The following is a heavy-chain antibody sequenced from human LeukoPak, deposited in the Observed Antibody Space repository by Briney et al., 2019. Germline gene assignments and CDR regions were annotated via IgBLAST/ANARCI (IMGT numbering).Heavy chain of an antibody. D-gene: IGHD3-10*01. CDR2: ISTSSNTI. J-gene: IGHJ6*02. CDR1: GFTVNSYY. Sequence: GGSLRLSCAASGFTVNSYYMNWVRQAPGKGLEWVSYISTSSNTIYYADSVKGRFTISRDNAKNALYLQMNDLRAEDTAVYYCARVGSYGMDVWGQGTTVTVSS. CDR3: ARVGSYGMDV. V-gene: IGHV3-48*01.